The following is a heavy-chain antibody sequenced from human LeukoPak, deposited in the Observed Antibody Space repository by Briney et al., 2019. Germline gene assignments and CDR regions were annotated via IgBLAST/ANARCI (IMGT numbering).Heavy chain of an antibody. CDR2: IISSSSYI. CDR1: GFTFSSYS. J-gene: IGHJ5*02. D-gene: IGHD3-22*01. CDR3: ARDYFASSGYWAFNWFDP. Sequence: GGSLRLSCAASGFTFSSYSMNWVRQAPGKGLEWVSSIISSSSYIYYADSVKGRFTISRDNAKNSLYLQMNSLRAEDTAVYYCARDYFASSGYWAFNWFDPWGQGPLVTVSS. V-gene: IGHV3-21*01.